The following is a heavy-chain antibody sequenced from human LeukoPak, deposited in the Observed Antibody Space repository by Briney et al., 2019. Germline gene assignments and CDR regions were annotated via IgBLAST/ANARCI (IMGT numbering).Heavy chain of an antibody. V-gene: IGHV3-23*01. CDR2: ISGSGDNT. CDR3: AKGCSASCYSDFDY. J-gene: IGHJ4*02. Sequence: GGSLRLSCAASGLTFSSYAMTWVRQAPGKGPEWVSAISGSGDNTYYADSVKGRFTISRDNSKNTLYLQMNSLRAEDTAVYYCAKGCSASCYSDFDYWGQGTLVTVSS. D-gene: IGHD2-2*01. CDR1: GLTFSSYA.